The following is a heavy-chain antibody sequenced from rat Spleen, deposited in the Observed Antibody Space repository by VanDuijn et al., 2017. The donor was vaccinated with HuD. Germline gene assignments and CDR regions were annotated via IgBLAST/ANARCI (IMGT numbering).Heavy chain of an antibody. CDR1: GFTFSDYY. V-gene: IGHV5-29*01. Sequence: EVQLVESDGGLVQPGRSLKVSCAASGFTFSDYYMAWVRQAPTKGLEWVATFSYDGSTTYYRDSVKGRFTISRDNAKSTLSLQMDSLRSEDTATYYCARQDTSGYSNWFAYWGQGTLVTVSS. J-gene: IGHJ3*01. CDR2: FSYDGSTT. D-gene: IGHD4-3*01. CDR3: ARQDTSGYSNWFAY.